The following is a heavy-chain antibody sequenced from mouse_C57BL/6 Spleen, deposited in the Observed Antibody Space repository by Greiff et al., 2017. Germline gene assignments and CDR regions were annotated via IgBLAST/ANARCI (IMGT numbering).Heavy chain of an antibody. J-gene: IGHJ2*01. Sequence: VQPQQSGAELVRPGASVTLSCKASGYTFTDYEMHWVKQTPVHGLEWIGAIDPETGGTAYNQKFKGKAILTADKSSSTAYMELRSLTSEDSAVYYCTRQRAFSGHFDYWGQGTTLTVSS. CDR2: IDPETGGT. D-gene: IGHD6-2*01. CDR1: GYTFTDYE. V-gene: IGHV1-15*01. CDR3: TRQRAFSGHFDY.